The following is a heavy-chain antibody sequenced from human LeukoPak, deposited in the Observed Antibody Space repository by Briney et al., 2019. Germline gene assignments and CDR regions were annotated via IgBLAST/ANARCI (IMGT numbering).Heavy chain of an antibody. V-gene: IGHV1-2*02. Sequence: PSVKVSCKASGYTLTDYYMHWVRQAPGQGLEWMGWINPFSGGTNYAQEFQGRVTMTRDTSISAAYMDLSGLTSDDTAVYYCARASIHIVVEPPATQRFDPWGQGTLVTVSS. CDR2: INPFSGGT. D-gene: IGHD2-2*01. CDR3: ARASIHIVVEPPATQRFDP. J-gene: IGHJ5*01. CDR1: GYTLTDYY.